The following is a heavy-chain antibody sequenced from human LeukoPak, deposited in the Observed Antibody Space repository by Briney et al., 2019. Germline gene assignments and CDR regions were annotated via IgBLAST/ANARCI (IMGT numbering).Heavy chain of an antibody. Sequence: SQTLSLTCAVSGGSLSSGGYSWSWIRQPPGKGLEWIGYIYHSGSTYYNPSLKSRVTISVDRSKNQFSLKLSSVTAADTAVYYCARVSGVGCSSTSCYFFDYWGQGTLVTVSS. V-gene: IGHV4-30-2*01. J-gene: IGHJ4*02. D-gene: IGHD2-2*01. CDR3: ARVSGVGCSSTSCYFFDY. CDR1: GGSLSSGGYS. CDR2: IYHSGST.